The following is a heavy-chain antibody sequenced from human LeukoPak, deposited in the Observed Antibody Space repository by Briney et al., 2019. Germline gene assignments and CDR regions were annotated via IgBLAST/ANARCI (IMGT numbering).Heavy chain of an antibody. V-gene: IGHV5-51*01. CDR2: IYPGDSDT. D-gene: IGHD1-1*01. CDR3: ARLGGSGTPQLHDAFDI. CDR1: GYTFSDYW. Sequence: GESLKISCKASGYTFSDYWIGWVRQMPGQGLEWMGIIYPGDSDTRYSPSFQGQVTISADKSISTAYLQWSSLKASDTAMYYCARLGGSGTPQLHDAFDIWGQGTMVTVSS. J-gene: IGHJ3*02.